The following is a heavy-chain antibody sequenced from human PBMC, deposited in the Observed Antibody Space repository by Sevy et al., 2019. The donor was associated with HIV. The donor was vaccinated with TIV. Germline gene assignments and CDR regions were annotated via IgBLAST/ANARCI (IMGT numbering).Heavy chain of an antibody. CDR1: GFTFSSYG. V-gene: IGHV3-30*18. J-gene: IGHJ5*02. CDR3: AKDWGDIVVVPAAIRGFDP. CDR2: ISYDGSNK. D-gene: IGHD2-2*02. Sequence: GGSLRLSCAASGFTFSSYGMHWVRQAPGKGLEWVAVISYDGSNKYYADSVKGRFTISRDNSKNTLYLQMNSLRAEETAVYYCAKDWGDIVVVPAAIRGFDPWGQGTLVTVSS.